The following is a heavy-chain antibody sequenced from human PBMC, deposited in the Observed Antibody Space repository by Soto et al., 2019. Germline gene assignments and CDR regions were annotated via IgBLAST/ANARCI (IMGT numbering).Heavy chain of an antibody. CDR3: ARVKATLYRHYYFDY. CDR1: GGTITSGDYF. V-gene: IGHV4-30-4*01. CDR2: IFYTGST. D-gene: IGHD5-12*01. Sequence: PSETLSLTCSVSGGTITSGDYFWSWIRQPPGKGLEWIGSIFYTGSTYYSPSLKSRASMSMDTSKTLFSPRLRSLTAADTAVYFCARVKATLYRHYYFDYWGQGTPVTVSS. J-gene: IGHJ4*02.